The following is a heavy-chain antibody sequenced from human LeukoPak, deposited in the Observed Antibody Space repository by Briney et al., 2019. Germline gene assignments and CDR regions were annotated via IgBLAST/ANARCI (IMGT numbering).Heavy chain of an antibody. CDR3: ARVIGSSSWYGGSDY. Sequence: GGSLRLSCAASGFTVSSNYMSWVRQAPGKGLEWVSVIYSGGSTYYADSVKGRFTISRDNSKNTLYLQMNSLRAEDTAVYYCARVIGSSSWYGGSDYWGQGTLVTVSS. V-gene: IGHV3-53*01. CDR1: GFTVSSNY. J-gene: IGHJ4*02. D-gene: IGHD6-13*01. CDR2: IYSGGST.